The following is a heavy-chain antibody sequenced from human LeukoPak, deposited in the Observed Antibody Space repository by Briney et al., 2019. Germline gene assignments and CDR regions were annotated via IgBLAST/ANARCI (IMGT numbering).Heavy chain of an antibody. CDR3: AKVKSAKVTPYADV. D-gene: IGHD2-21*02. Sequence: GGSLRLSCAASGFTFSSYAMSWVRQAPGKGLEWVSAISGSGDSTYYADSVKGRFTISRDNSKNTLYLQMNSLRAEDTAVYYCAKVKSAKVTPYADVWGQGTTVTVSS. CDR1: GFTFSSYA. J-gene: IGHJ6*02. V-gene: IGHV3-23*01. CDR2: ISGSGDST.